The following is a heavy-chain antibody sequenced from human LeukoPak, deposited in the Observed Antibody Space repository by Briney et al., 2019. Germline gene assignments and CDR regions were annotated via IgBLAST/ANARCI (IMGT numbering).Heavy chain of an antibody. V-gene: IGHV3-11*06. CDR2: ISSSSSYT. CDR1: RFTFSDYY. CDR3: ARDCSSTSCYWDY. D-gene: IGHD2-2*01. J-gene: IGHJ4*02. Sequence: GGSLRLSCAASRFTFSDYYMGWIRQAPGKGLEWVSYISSSSSYTNYAESVKGRFTISRDNARNSLYLQMNNLRAEDTAVYFCARDCSSTSCYWDYWGQGTLVTVSS.